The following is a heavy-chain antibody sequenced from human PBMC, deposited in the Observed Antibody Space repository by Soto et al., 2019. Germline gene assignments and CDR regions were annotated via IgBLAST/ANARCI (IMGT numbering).Heavy chain of an antibody. CDR1: GYTFTSYY. Sequence: GASVKASCKASGYTFTSYYMHCVRQAPGQGLEWMGIINPSGGSTSYAQKFQGRVTMTRDTSTSTVYMELSSLRSEDTAVYYCAIAHQGPTNYYYYGMDVWGQGTTVTVSS. D-gene: IGHD2-2*01. V-gene: IGHV1-46*01. J-gene: IGHJ6*02. CDR3: AIAHQGPTNYYYYGMDV. CDR2: INPSGGST.